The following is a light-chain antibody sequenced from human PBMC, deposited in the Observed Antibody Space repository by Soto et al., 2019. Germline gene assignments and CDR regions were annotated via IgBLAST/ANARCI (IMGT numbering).Light chain of an antibody. CDR1: QSVSSSY. J-gene: IGKJ1*01. CDR2: GAS. V-gene: IGKV3-15*01. Sequence: TQSPGTLSLSHGERATLSCRAIQSVSSSYLAWYQQKPGQAPRLLIYGASTRATGIPARFSGSGSGTEFTLTICSLKSEDFAVYYCQQYNNLPPWTFGQGTKVDI. CDR3: QQYNNLPPWT.